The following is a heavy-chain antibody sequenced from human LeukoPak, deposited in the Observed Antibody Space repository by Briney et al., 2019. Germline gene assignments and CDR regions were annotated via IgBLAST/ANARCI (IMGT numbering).Heavy chain of an antibody. CDR3: ARDERYDSSGYPFDY. CDR2: ISAYSGNT. CDR1: GYTFTSYG. J-gene: IGHJ4*02. D-gene: IGHD3-22*01. Sequence: ASVKVSCKASGYTFTSYGISWVRQAPGQGFEWMGWISAYSGNTNYAQKFQDRVTMTTDTSTSTAYMELKSLRSDDTAVYYCARDERYDSSGYPFDYWGQGTLVTVSS. V-gene: IGHV1-18*01.